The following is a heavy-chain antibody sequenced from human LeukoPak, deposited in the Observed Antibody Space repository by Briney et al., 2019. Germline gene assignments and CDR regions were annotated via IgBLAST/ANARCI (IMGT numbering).Heavy chain of an antibody. D-gene: IGHD2/OR15-2a*01. CDR1: GFTFSNAW. J-gene: IGHJ3*02. CDR3: ARSAIAGHTKI. V-gene: IGHV3-53*01. CDR2: IYSGGST. Sequence: PGGSLRLSCAASGFTFSNAWMSWVRQAPGKGLEWVSVIYSGGSTYYADSVQGRFTISRDNSKNTLYLHMNSLKAEDTAMYYCARSAIAGHTKIWGQGTMVTVSS.